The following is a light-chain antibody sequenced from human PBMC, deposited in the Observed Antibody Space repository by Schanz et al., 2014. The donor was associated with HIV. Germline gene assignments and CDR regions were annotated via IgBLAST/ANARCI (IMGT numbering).Light chain of an antibody. J-gene: IGKJ5*01. CDR3: QQLNSYPIT. CDR1: QSISNN. CDR2: GSS. Sequence: EIVLTQSPGTLSLSPGERATLSCRASQSISNNLAWYQQKPGQAPRLLIYGSSKRATGIPDRFSGSGSGTNFTLTISCLQSEDFATYYCQQLNSYPITFGQGTRLEIK. V-gene: IGKV3D-15*01.